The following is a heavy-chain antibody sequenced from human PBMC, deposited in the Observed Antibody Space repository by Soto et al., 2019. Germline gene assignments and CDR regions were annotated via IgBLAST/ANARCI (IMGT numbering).Heavy chain of an antibody. CDR3: ARFDYGDYYSDYYGMDV. V-gene: IGHV1-3*01. CDR1: GYTFTSYA. Sequence: ASVKVSCKASGYTFTSYAMHWVRQAPGQRLEWMGWINAGNGNTKYSQKFQGRVTITRDTSASTAYMGLSSLRSEDTAVYYCARFDYGDYYSDYYGMDVWGQGTTVTVSS. CDR2: INAGNGNT. J-gene: IGHJ6*02. D-gene: IGHD4-17*01.